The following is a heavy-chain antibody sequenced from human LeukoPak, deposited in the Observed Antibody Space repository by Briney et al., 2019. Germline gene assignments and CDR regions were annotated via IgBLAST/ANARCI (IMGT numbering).Heavy chain of an antibody. J-gene: IGHJ4*02. Sequence: GGSLRLSCAASGFTFSSYAMSWVRQAPGKGLEWVSATSGSGGSTYYADSVKGRFTISRDNSKNTLYLQMNSLRAEDTAVYYCASTDYYDSSGYYLPLPFDYWGQGTLVTVSS. CDR3: ASTDYYDSSGYYLPLPFDY. D-gene: IGHD3-22*01. CDR2: TSGSGGST. CDR1: GFTFSSYA. V-gene: IGHV3-23*01.